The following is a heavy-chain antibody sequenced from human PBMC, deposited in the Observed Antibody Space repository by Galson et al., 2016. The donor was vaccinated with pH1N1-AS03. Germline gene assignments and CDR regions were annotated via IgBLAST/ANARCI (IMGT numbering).Heavy chain of an antibody. D-gene: IGHD3-22*01. V-gene: IGHV1-69*13. CDR2: IIPIFHTA. CDR1: GGTFNKYA. Sequence: SVKVSCKASGGTFNKYAVSWVRQAPGQGLEWMGGIIPIFHTANYAQNFQGRVTITADEFTSTAYMELSSLRSEDTAVYFCARAETYYDQFFDYWGQGTLVTVSS. J-gene: IGHJ4*02. CDR3: ARAETYYDQFFDY.